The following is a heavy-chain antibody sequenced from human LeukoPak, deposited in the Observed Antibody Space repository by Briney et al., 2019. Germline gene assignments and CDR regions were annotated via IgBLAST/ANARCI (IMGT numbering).Heavy chain of an antibody. CDR1: GGSVSDYY. J-gene: IGHJ6*01. V-gene: IGHV4-59*08. CDR2: IYYSGNT. CDR3: AGSSSSWYLDYYYYGLDV. Sequence: SETLSLTCTVSGGSVSDYYWSWIRQPPGKGLEWIGYIYYSGNTNYNPSLKSRVTISLDTSENQFSLILSSVTAAGTAVYYCAGSSSSWYLDYYYYGLDVWGQGTTVTVSS. D-gene: IGHD6-13*01.